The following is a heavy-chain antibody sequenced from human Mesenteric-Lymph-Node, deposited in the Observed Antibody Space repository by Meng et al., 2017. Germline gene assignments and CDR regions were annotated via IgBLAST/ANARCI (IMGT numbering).Heavy chain of an antibody. Sequence: SETLSLTCAISGDSVSSNSAAWNWIRQSPSRGLEWLGRTYYRSKWYNDYAVSVKSRITINPDTSKNQFSLQLNSVTPEDTAVYYCAREIFYDYVWGSYRPHQSAEYFQHWGQGTLVTVSS. CDR1: GDSVSSNSAA. V-gene: IGHV6-1*01. D-gene: IGHD3-16*02. CDR2: TYYRSKWYN. CDR3: AREIFYDYVWGSYRPHQSAEYFQH. J-gene: IGHJ1*01.